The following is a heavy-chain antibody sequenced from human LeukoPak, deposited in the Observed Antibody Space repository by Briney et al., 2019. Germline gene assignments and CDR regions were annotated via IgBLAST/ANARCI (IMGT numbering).Heavy chain of an antibody. CDR1: GYTFANFG. J-gene: IGHJ1*01. CDR3: ARTCSSSSCYMVH. V-gene: IGHV1-18*01. CDR2: ISVYNGNT. Sequence: ASVKLSCKASGYTFANFGITWVRQAPGQGLEWMGWISVYNGNTNYAQNLQGRVTLTTDTSTSTAYMELRSLRSDDTALYYCARTCSSSSCYMVHWGQGTLVTVSS. D-gene: IGHD2-2*02.